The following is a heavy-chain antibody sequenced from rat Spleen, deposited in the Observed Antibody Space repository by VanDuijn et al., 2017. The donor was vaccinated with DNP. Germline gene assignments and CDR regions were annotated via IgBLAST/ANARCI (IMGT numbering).Heavy chain of an antibody. V-gene: IGHV5S10*01. J-gene: IGHJ2*01. D-gene: IGHD1-11*01. Sequence: EVQLVESDGGLVQPGRSLKLSCAVSGFTFSDYYMAWVRQAPKKGLDWVTTIIYDGSRTYYRDSVKGRFTISRENTKSTLYLQMNSLRSEDTATYYCTSGPYGGYSSWGQGVMVTVSS. CDR1: GFTFSDYY. CDR3: TSGPYGGYSS. CDR2: IIYDGSRT.